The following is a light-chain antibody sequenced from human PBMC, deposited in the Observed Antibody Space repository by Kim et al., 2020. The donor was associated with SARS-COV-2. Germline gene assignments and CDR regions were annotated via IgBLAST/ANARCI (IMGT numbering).Light chain of an antibody. CDR1: QSVSSSY. CDR2: GAS. CDR3: QQYGSSPPRFI. J-gene: IGKJ3*01. Sequence: IVLTQSPGTLSLSPGERATLSCRASQSVSSSYLAWYQQKPGQAPRLLIYGASSRATVIPDRFSGSGSGTDFTLTISRLEPEDFAVYYCQQYGSSPPRFIFGPGTKVDIK. V-gene: IGKV3-20*01.